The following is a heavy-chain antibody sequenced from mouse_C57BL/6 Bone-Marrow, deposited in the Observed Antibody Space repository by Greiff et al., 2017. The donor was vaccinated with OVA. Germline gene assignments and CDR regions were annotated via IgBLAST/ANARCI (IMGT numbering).Heavy chain of an antibody. CDR1: GYTFTNYW. CDR2: IYPGGGYT. V-gene: IGHV1-63*01. D-gene: IGHD1-1*01. CDR3: ARGCYWAMDY. Sequence: VHLVESGAELVRPGTSVKMSCKASGYTFTNYWIGWAKQRPGHGLEWIGDIYPGGGYTNYNEKFKGKATLTADKSSSTAYMQFSSLTSEDSAIYYCARGCYWAMDYWGQGTSVTVSS. J-gene: IGHJ4*01.